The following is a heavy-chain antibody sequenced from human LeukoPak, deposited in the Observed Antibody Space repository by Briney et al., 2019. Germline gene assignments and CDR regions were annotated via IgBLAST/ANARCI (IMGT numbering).Heavy chain of an antibody. CDR3: ARGTTVAY. V-gene: IGHV3-9*01. Sequence: GGSLRLSCAASGFTFDDYAMHWVRQAPGKGLEWVSGISWNSGSIGYADSVKGRFTISRDNAKNSLYLQMNSLRAEDTAVYYCARGTTVAYWGQGTLVTVSS. J-gene: IGHJ4*02. CDR1: GFTFDDYA. D-gene: IGHD4-11*01. CDR2: ISWNSGSI.